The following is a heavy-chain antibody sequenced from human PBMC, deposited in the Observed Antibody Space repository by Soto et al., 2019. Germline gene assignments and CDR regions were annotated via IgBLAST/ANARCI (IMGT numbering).Heavy chain of an antibody. CDR1: GFTFSSYW. CDR3: ASDYRPYY. J-gene: IGHJ4*02. V-gene: IGHV3-7*05. CDR2: IKRDGSDK. D-gene: IGHD3-16*01. Sequence: EVQLVESGGDLVQPGGSLRLSCAASGFTFSSYWMNWVRQAPGKGLEWVANIKRDGSDKYYVDSVKGRFTVSRDNAKSSLYLQMNSLRVDDTAVYYCASDYRPYYWGQGNLVSVSS.